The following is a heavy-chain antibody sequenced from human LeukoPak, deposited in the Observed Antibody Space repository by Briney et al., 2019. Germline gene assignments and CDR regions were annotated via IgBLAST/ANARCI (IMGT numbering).Heavy chain of an antibody. CDR1: GFTFSSYV. Sequence: GGSLRLSCAASGFTFSSYVMTWVRQAPGKGLEWVSDINGSGGRTYYADSVKGRFTISRDNSKNTLYLQMNSLRAEDTAVYYCAKDRSSMVRGVKVSWGQGTLVTVSS. CDR3: AKDRSSMVRGVKVS. V-gene: IGHV3-23*01. D-gene: IGHD3-10*01. CDR2: INGSGGRT. J-gene: IGHJ5*02.